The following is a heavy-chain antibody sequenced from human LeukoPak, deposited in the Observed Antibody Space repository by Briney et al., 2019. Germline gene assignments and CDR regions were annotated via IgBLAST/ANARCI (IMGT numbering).Heavy chain of an antibody. D-gene: IGHD4-23*01. V-gene: IGHV3-23*01. CDR1: GFIFGNYY. J-gene: IGHJ4*02. CDR2: INGTGSTT. CDR3: ARGRGSTVVRPLDYFDY. Sequence: EPGGSLRLSCEASGFIFGNYYMSWDRQAPGKGLKWVAAINGTGSTTYHADSVKGRFTISRDNAKNSLYLQMNSLRAEDTAVYYCARGRGSTVVRPLDYFDYWGQGTLVTVSS.